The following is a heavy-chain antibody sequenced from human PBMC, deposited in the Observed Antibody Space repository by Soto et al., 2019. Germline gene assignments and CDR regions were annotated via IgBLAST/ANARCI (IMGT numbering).Heavy chain of an antibody. Sequence: TSETLSLTCTVSGGSISSGDYYWSWIRQPPGKGLEWIGYIYYSGSSSYNPSLKSRVTISLDTSKNQFSLNLNSVTAADTAVYYCASLRNFYDSSAYFDYWGQGTRVTVSS. CDR3: ASLRNFYDSSAYFDY. D-gene: IGHD3-22*01. V-gene: IGHV4-30-4*01. CDR2: IYYSGSS. J-gene: IGHJ4*01. CDR1: GGSISSGDYY.